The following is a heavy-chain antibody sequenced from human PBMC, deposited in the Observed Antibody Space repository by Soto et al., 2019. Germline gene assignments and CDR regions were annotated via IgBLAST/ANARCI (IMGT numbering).Heavy chain of an antibody. J-gene: IGHJ4*02. CDR2: INAGNGNT. Sequence: ASVKISCKASGYTFTSYAMHWVRQAPGQRLEWMGWINAGNGNTKYSQKFQGRVTITRDTSASTAYMELRSLRSDDTAVYYCARGRGYSSSSKPFDYWGQGTLVTVSS. CDR3: ARGRGYSSSSKPFDY. V-gene: IGHV1-3*01. D-gene: IGHD6-6*01. CDR1: GYTFTSYA.